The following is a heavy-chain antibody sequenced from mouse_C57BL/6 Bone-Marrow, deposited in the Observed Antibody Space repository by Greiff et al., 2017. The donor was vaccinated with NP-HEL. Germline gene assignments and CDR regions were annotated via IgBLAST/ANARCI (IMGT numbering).Heavy chain of an antibody. V-gene: IGHV1-69*01. J-gene: IGHJ3*01. CDR1: GYTFTSYW. CDR2: IDPSDSYT. Sequence: QVQLQQPGAELVMPGASVKLSCKASGYTFTSYWMHWVKQRPGQGLEWIGEIDPSDSYTNYNQKFKGKSTLTVDKSSSTAYMQLSSLTSEDSAVYSCAREFPNYYGCGPGRFAYWGQGTLVTVSA. CDR3: AREFPNYYGCGPGRFAY. D-gene: IGHD1-1*01.